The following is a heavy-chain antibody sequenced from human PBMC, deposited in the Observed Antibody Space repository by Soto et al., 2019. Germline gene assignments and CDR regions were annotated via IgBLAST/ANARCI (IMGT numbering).Heavy chain of an antibody. Sequence: SETLSLTCTVSGGSISSYYWSWIRQPPGKGLEWIGYIYYSGSTNYNPSLKSRVTISVDTSKNQFSLKLSSVTAADTAVYYCARQGGYYDSSGYDYYYYYGMDVWGQGTTVTVSS. D-gene: IGHD3-22*01. V-gene: IGHV4-59*08. CDR2: IYYSGST. CDR3: ARQGGYYDSSGYDYYYYYGMDV. CDR1: GGSISSYY. J-gene: IGHJ6*02.